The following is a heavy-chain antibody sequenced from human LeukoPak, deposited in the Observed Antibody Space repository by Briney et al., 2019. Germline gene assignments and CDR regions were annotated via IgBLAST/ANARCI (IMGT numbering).Heavy chain of an antibody. CDR1: GGSISSYY. CDR3: ARLYCSGGSCSSFFPAGFDP. Sequence: SETLSLTCTVSGGSISSYYWSWIRQPPGKGLEWIGYIYYSGSTNYNPSLKSRVTISVDTSKNQFSLKLSSVTAADTAVYYCARLYCSGGSCSSFFPAGFDPWGQGTLVTVSS. D-gene: IGHD2-15*01. J-gene: IGHJ5*02. CDR2: IYYSGST. V-gene: IGHV4-59*01.